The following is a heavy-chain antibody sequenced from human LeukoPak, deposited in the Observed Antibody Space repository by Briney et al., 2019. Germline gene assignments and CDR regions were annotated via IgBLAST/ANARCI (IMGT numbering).Heavy chain of an antibody. CDR2: TYYSGST. J-gene: IGHJ2*01. CDR3: ARHSSSWYWYFDL. CDR1: GGSIRSNY. Sequence: SETLSLTCTVSGGSIRSNYWSWIRQPPGKGLEWIGYTYYSGSTNYNPSLKSRVRISVDTSKNQFSLKLSSVTAADTAVYYCARHSSSWYWYFDLWGRGTLVTVSS. V-gene: IGHV4-59*08. D-gene: IGHD6-13*01.